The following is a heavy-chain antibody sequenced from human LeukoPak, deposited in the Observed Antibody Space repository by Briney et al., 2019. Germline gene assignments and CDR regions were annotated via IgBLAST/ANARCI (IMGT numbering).Heavy chain of an antibody. CDR2: IYYSGST. J-gene: IGHJ4*02. D-gene: IGHD5-24*01. CDR1: GGSISSYY. CDR3: ARVRDGFSDY. V-gene: IGHV4-59*01. Sequence: SETLSLTCTVSGGSISSYYWSWIRQPPGKGLEWIGYIYYSGSTNYNPSLKSRVTISVDTSKNQFSLKLSSVTAADTAVYYCARVRDGFSDYWGQGTLVTVSS.